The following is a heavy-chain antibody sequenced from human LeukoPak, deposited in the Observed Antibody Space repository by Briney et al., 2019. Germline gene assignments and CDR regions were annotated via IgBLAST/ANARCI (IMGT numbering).Heavy chain of an antibody. J-gene: IGHJ4*02. CDR1: GGSISSYY. CDR2: IYYSGST. D-gene: IGHD6-13*01. V-gene: IGHV4-59*12. CDR3: ARVKGRYSYYFDY. Sequence: SETLSLTCTVSGGSISSYYWSWIRQPPGKGLEWIGSIYYSGSTYYNPSLKSRVTISVDTSKNQFSLKLSSVTAADTAVYYCARVKGRYSYYFDYWGQGTLVTVSS.